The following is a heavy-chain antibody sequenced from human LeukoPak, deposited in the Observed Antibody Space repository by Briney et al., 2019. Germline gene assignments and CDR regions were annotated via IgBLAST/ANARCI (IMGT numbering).Heavy chain of an antibody. CDR3: ARDGDYGDYVVF. CDR2: IYYSGST. V-gene: IGHV4-30-4*01. CDR1: GGSISSGDYY. J-gene: IGHJ4*02. Sequence: PSQTLSLTCTVSGGSISSGDYYWSWIRQPPGKGLEWIGYIYYSGSTYYNPSLKSRVTISVDTSKNQFSLKLSSVTAADTAVYYCARDGDYGDYVVFWGQGTLVTVSS. D-gene: IGHD4-17*01.